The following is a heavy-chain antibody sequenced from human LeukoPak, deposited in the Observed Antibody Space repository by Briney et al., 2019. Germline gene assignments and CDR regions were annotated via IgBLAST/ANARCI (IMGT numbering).Heavy chain of an antibody. CDR3: ANDPLAAAGTGDGWFDP. J-gene: IGHJ5*02. V-gene: IGHV1-2*02. Sequence: ASVKVSCKASRYTFTGYYMHWVRQAPGQGLEWMGWINPNSGGTNYAQKFQGRVTMTRNTSISTAYMELSRLRSDDTAVYYCANDPLAAAGTGDGWFDPWGQGTLVTVSS. CDR1: RYTFTGYY. D-gene: IGHD6-13*01. CDR2: INPNSGGT.